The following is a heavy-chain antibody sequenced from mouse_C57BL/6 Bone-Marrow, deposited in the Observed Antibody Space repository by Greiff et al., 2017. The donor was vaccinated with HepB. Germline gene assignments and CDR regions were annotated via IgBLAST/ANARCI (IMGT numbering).Heavy chain of an antibody. CDR2: IDPSDSET. V-gene: IGHV1-52*01. J-gene: IGHJ4*01. CDR1: GYTFTSYW. Sequence: QVQLQQPGAELVRPGSSVKLSCKASGYTFTSYWMHWVKQRPIQGLEWIGNIDPSDSETHYNQKFKDKATLTVDKSSSTAYMQLSSLTSEDSAVYYCARSVTTVASYAMDYWGQGTSVTVSS. D-gene: IGHD1-1*01. CDR3: ARSVTTVASYAMDY.